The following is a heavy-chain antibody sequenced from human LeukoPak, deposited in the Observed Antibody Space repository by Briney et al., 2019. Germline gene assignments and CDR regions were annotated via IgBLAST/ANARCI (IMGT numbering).Heavy chain of an antibody. CDR3: ARDKDSSGTFN. D-gene: IGHD6-19*01. V-gene: IGHV4-39*07. J-gene: IGHJ4*02. Sequence: PSETLSLTCTVSGGSISSSSYYWGWIRQPPGKGLEWIGSIYYSGSTYYNPSLKSRVTISVDTSKNQFSLKLSPVTAADTAVYYCARDKDSSGTFNWGQGTLVTVSS. CDR2: IYYSGST. CDR1: GGSISSSSYY.